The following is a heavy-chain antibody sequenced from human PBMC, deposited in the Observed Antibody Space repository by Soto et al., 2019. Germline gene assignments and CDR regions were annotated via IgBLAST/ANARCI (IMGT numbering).Heavy chain of an antibody. CDR2: ISGSGGST. CDR1: GFTFSSYA. CDR3: AKGVDYDFWSGYYTLFYY. Sequence: GGSLRLSCAASGFTFSSYAMSWVRQAPGKGLEWVSAISGSGGSTYYADSVKGRFTISRDNSKNTLYLQMNSLRAEDTAVYYCAKGVDYDFWSGYYTLFYYWGQGTLVTVSS. V-gene: IGHV3-23*01. J-gene: IGHJ4*02. D-gene: IGHD3-3*01.